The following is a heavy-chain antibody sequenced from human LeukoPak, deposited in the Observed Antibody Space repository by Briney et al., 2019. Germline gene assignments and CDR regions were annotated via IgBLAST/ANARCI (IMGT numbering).Heavy chain of an antibody. V-gene: IGHV3-23*01. CDR1: GFTVSSYA. CDR2: IGYSAGDT. J-gene: IGHJ4*02. CDR3: AKDDDGHHHGVDH. Sequence: PGGSLRLSCAASGFTVSSYAMTWVRQAPGKGLEWVSAIGYSAGDTYYADSVKGRFTISRDNSMNTLYLQMSSLRADDTALYCCAKDDDGHHHGVDHWGQGTLVTVSS. D-gene: IGHD4-17*01.